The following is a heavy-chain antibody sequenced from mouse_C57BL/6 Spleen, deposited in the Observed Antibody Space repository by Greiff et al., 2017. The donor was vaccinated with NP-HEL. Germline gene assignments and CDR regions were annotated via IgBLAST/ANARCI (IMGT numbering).Heavy chain of an antibody. CDR3: AREIYYDYDGGDYYAMDY. Sequence: EVKLVESGGGLVKPGGSLKLSCAASGFTFSSYAMSWVRQTPEKRLEWVATISDGGSYTYYPDNVKGRFTISRDNAKNNLYLQMSHLKSEDTAMYYCAREIYYDYDGGDYYAMDYWGQGTSVTVSS. CDR2: ISDGGSYT. J-gene: IGHJ4*01. D-gene: IGHD2-4*01. V-gene: IGHV5-4*01. CDR1: GFTFSSYA.